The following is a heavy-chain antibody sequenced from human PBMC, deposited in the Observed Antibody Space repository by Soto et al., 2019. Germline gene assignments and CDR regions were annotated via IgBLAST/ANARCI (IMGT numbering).Heavy chain of an antibody. CDR1: GYSIRSSNW. Sequence: QVQLQESGPGLVKPSDTLSLTCDVSGYSIRSSNWWGWIRQPPGKGLEWIGYIYYSGSTSYNSSLKSRVTMSVDTAKNSFSLKLSSVTAVDTAVYYCARASSGYGYFDCWGQGTLVTVSS. CDR3: ARASSGYGYFDC. D-gene: IGHD6-25*01. CDR2: IYYSGST. V-gene: IGHV4-28*01. J-gene: IGHJ4*02.